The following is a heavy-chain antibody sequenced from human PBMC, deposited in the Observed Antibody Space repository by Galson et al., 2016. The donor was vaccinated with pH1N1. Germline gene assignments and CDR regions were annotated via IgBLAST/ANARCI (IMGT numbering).Heavy chain of an antibody. J-gene: IGHJ6*02. CDR3: AIVNHYYYYGMDV. CDR1: GFTFSSYS. V-gene: IGHV3-48*01. CDR2: ISSSSSTI. D-gene: IGHD1-14*01. Sequence: SLRLSCAASGFTFSSYSMNWVRQAPGKGLEWVSYISSSSSTIYYADSVKGRFTISRDNAKNSLYLQMNSLRAEDTAVYYCAIVNHYYYYGMDVWGQGTTVTVSS.